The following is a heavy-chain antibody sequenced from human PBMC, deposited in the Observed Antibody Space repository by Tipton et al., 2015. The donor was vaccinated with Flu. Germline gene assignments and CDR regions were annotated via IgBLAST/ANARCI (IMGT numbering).Heavy chain of an antibody. CDR3: GKDRGTGMVYYYYYGMDV. D-gene: IGHD2-8*01. V-gene: IGHV3-30*02. J-gene: IGHJ6*02. Sequence: DSVKGRFTISRDNFLNTLYLQMNSLSAEDTAVYYCGKDRGTGMVYYYYYGMDVWGQGTTVTVSS.